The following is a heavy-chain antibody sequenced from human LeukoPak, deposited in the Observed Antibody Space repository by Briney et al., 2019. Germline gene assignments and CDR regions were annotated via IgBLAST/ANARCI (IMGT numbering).Heavy chain of an antibody. CDR3: ARGVEPLAANTLAY. J-gene: IGHJ4*02. CDR1: GFTVITND. CDR2: LYSDGNT. V-gene: IGHV3-53*01. Sequence: GGSLRLSCAASGFTVITNDMTWVRQPPGKGLEWVSDLYSDGNTKYAASVQGRFTISRDNSKNTLYLEMNSRRPDDTAVYYCARGVEPLAANTLAYWGQGTLVTVSP. D-gene: IGHD1-14*01.